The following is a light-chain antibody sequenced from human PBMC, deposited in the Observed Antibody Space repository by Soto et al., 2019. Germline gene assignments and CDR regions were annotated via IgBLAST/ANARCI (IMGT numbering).Light chain of an antibody. J-gene: IGKJ4*01. CDR3: QQSYSTPRLT. CDR2: DAS. CDR1: QSIGSY. Sequence: DIQMTHSPSSLSASAGDRVTITCRASQSIGSYLNWYQQKPGKAPKLLIYDASNLQSGVPSRFSGSASGTDFTLTISSLQLEDFGTYYCQQSYSTPRLTFGGGTKVDIK. V-gene: IGKV1-39*01.